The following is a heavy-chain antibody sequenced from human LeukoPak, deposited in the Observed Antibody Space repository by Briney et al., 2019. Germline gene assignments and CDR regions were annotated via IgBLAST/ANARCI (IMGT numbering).Heavy chain of an antibody. J-gene: IGHJ4*02. CDR3: ARSVRAVAGTIDY. D-gene: IGHD6-19*01. CDR1: GGSIISYY. V-gene: IGHV4-4*07. Sequence: SETLSLTCSVAGGSIISYYWSWIRQPAGKGLEWIGRIYTSGSTNYNPSLKSRVTMSVDTSKNQFSLKLSSVTAADTAVYYCARSVRAVAGTIDYWGQGTLVTVSS. CDR2: IYTSGST.